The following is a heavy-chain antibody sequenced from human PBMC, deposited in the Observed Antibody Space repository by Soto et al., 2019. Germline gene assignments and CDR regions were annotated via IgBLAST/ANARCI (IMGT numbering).Heavy chain of an antibody. D-gene: IGHD5-18*01. CDR3: ARDRGGYSRFDF. Sequence: GGSLTLSCAASGFTFSNYGMNWVRQAPGKGLEWVASISTTNYKYYPASVKGRFSISRDNAQKSLYLQMNNLIAEDTAVEYCARDRGGYSRFDFWGQGTQVTVSS. CDR1: GFTFSNYG. CDR2: ISTTNYK. J-gene: IGHJ4*02. V-gene: IGHV3-21*01.